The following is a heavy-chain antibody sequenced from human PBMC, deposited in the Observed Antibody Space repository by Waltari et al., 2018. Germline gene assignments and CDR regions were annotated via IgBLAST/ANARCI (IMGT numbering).Heavy chain of an antibody. D-gene: IGHD2-2*01. J-gene: IGHJ2*01. CDR3: ARGSRGNQLGRYFDL. V-gene: IGHV4-34*01. CDR1: GGSFSGYY. CDR2: INHSGST. Sequence: QVQLQQWGAGLLKPSETLSLTCAVYGGSFSGYYWSWLRQPPGKGLEWIGEINHSGSTNYNPSLKSRVTISVDTSKNQFSLKLSSVTAADTAVYYCARGSRGNQLGRYFDLWGRGTLVTVSS.